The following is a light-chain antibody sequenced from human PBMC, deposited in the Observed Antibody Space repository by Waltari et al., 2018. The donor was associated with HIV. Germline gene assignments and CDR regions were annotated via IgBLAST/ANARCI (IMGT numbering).Light chain of an antibody. CDR1: SGHSSYI. V-gene: IGLV4-60*03. J-gene: IGLJ3*02. CDR2: LEGSGSY. Sequence: QPVLTQSSSASASLGSSVKLTCTLSSGHSSYIIAWHQQQPGKAPRYLMKLEGSGSYNKGSGVPDSFSGSSSGADRYLTISNLQSEDEADYYCETWDSNSWVFGGGTKLTVL. CDR3: ETWDSNSWV.